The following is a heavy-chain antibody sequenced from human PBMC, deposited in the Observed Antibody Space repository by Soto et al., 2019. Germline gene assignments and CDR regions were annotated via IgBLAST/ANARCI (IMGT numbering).Heavy chain of an antibody. CDR3: ASGLELRYMEWLFNY. Sequence: SVKVSCKASGGKFINYGISWVRQAPGQGPEWMGGIIPMFATPNYAQKFQGRVTITADASTSTAYMELSGLRSEDTAVYYCASGLELRYMEWLFNYWGPGTQVTVSS. V-gene: IGHV1-69*13. CDR1: GGKFINYG. D-gene: IGHD3-3*01. CDR2: IIPMFATP. J-gene: IGHJ4*02.